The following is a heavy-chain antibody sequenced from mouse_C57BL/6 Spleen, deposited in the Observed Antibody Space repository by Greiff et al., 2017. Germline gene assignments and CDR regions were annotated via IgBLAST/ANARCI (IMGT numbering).Heavy chain of an antibody. CDR3: TRDGGTTGYFDV. CDR1: GFTFSSYA. Sequence: EVHLVESGEGLVKPGGSLKLSCAASGFTFSSYAMSWVRQTPEKRLEWVAYISSGGDYIYYADTVKGRFTISRDNARNTLYLQMSSLKSEDTAMYYCTRDGGTTGYFDVWGTGTTVTVSS. CDR2: ISSGGDYI. J-gene: IGHJ1*03. D-gene: IGHD1-1*01. V-gene: IGHV5-9-1*02.